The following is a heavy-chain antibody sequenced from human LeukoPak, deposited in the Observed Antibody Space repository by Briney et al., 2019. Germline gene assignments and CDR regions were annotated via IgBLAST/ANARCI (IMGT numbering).Heavy chain of an antibody. CDR2: MYYGGST. Sequence: SETLSLTCTVSGGSISSYYWSWIRQPPGKGLEWIGSMYYGGSTYYNPSLKSRVTISADTSKNQFSLKLTSVTAADTAVYYCARDLGGLYYGEDSWGQGTLVTVSS. CDR1: GGSISSYY. D-gene: IGHD3-16*01. V-gene: IGHV4-59*12. CDR3: ARDLGGLYYGEDS. J-gene: IGHJ4*02.